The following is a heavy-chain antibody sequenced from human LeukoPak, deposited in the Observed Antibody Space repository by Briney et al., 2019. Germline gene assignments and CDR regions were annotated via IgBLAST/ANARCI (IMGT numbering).Heavy chain of an antibody. J-gene: IGHJ6*02. Sequence: SETLSLTCTVSGGSMSSGNYYWTWIRQSPGKGLEWIGYIYYSGSTYYNPSLKSRLTISVDTSKTQFSLKLSSVTFADTAVYFCARGGLSGYYFFMDVWGHGTTVTVSS. CDR1: GGSMSSGNYY. D-gene: IGHD3-10*01. CDR3: ARGGLSGYYFFMDV. CDR2: IYYSGST. V-gene: IGHV4-30-4*01.